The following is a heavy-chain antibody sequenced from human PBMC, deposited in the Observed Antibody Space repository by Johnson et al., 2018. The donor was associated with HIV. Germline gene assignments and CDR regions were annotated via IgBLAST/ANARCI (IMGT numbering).Heavy chain of an antibody. CDR3: ASSALGIMGGLDI. CDR1: GFTFSSYA. J-gene: IGHJ3*02. V-gene: IGHV3-64*01. Sequence: VQLVESGGGLVQPGGSLRLSCAASGFTFSSYAMHWVRQAPGKGLEYVSAISSNGGSTYYANSVKGRFTISRDNSKNTLHLQMGSLRAEDMAVYYCASSALGIMGGLDIWGQGTMVTVSS. CDR2: ISSNGGST. D-gene: IGHD7-27*01.